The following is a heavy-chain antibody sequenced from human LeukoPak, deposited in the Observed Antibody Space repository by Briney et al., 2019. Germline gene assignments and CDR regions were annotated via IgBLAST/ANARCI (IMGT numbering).Heavy chain of an antibody. CDR3: ARDGHGNWNDGGWFDP. J-gene: IGHJ5*02. D-gene: IGHD1-1*01. V-gene: IGHV3-74*01. Sequence: GGSLRLSCAASGFTFSTYWMHWVRQAPGKGLVWVSRINGDGSSTSYADSVKGRFTISRDNAKNTLYLQMNSLRAEDMAVYYCARDGHGNWNDGGWFDPWGQGTLVTVSS. CDR1: GFTFSTYW. CDR2: INGDGSST.